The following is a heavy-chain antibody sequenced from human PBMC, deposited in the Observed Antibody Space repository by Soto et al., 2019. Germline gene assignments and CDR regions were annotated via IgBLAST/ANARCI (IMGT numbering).Heavy chain of an antibody. CDR2: INHSGST. J-gene: IGHJ4*02. Sequence: PSETLSLTCAVYGGSFSGYYWSWIRQPPGKGLEWIGEINHSGSTNYNPSLKSRVTISVDTSKNQFSLKLSSVTAADTAVYYCARGPIIPPLVWFGVPRNDYWGQGTLVTVSS. CDR3: ARGPIIPPLVWFGVPRNDY. CDR1: GGSFSGYY. V-gene: IGHV4-34*01. D-gene: IGHD3-10*01.